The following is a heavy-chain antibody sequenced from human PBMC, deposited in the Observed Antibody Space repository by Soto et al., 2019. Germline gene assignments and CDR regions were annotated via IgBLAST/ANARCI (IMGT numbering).Heavy chain of an antibody. V-gene: IGHV4-39*01. CDR2: VHYRGST. CDR3: ARGIGYYFDS. J-gene: IGHJ4*02. D-gene: IGHD5-12*01. Sequence: SETLSLTCTVSGGSISSSSFFWGWIRQPPGKGLEWIGNVHYRGSTYYNASLTSRVTISVDTSKNQFSLKLSSVTAADSAVYSCARGIGYYFDSWGQGTLVTVSS. CDR1: GGSISSSSFF.